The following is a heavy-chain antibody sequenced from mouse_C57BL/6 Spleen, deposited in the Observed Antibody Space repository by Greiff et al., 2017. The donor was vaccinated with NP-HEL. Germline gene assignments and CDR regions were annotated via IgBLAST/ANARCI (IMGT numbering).Heavy chain of an antibody. J-gene: IGHJ4*01. CDR1: GYTFTDYN. D-gene: IGHD2-1*01. CDR2: INPNNGGT. CDR3: ARTIYYGNYYAMDY. V-gene: IGHV1-18*01. Sequence: VQLKQSGPELVKPGASVKIPCKASGYTFTDYNMDWVKQSHGKSLEWIGDINPNNGGTIYNQKFKGKATLTVDKSSSTAYMELRSLTSEDTAVYYCARTIYYGNYYAMDYWGQGTSVTVSS.